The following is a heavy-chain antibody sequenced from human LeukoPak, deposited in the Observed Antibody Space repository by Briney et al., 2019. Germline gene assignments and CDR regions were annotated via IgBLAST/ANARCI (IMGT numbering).Heavy chain of an antibody. CDR2: ISGYNGNT. V-gene: IGHV1-18*01. CDR1: GYTFSSYG. J-gene: IGHJ3*02. Sequence: ASVTVSCKASGYTFSSYGISWVRQAPGQGLEWMGWISGYNGNTNSAQKLQGRVSMTTDTSTSTAYVELRSLRSDDTAVYYCARDRSPDFWSGDYRDAFDIWGQGTMVTVSS. D-gene: IGHD3-3*01. CDR3: ARDRSPDFWSGDYRDAFDI.